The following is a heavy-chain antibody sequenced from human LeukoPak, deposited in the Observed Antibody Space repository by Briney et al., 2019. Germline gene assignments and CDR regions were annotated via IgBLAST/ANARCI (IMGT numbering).Heavy chain of an antibody. CDR2: IKQDGGQI. CDR1: ESTFSNYW. Sequence: GGCLRLSCAASESTFSNYWLSWVREARGKGLEWVANIKQDGGQIYYLDSVKGRFTVSRDNAKNSLYLQMNSLRAEDTAVYYCARLGARQMLEYWGQGTLVTVSS. D-gene: IGHD4-17*01. J-gene: IGHJ4*02. V-gene: IGHV3-7*01. CDR3: ARLGARQMLEY.